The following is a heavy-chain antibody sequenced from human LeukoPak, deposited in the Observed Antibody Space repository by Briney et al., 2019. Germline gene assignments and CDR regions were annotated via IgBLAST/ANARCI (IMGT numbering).Heavy chain of an antibody. J-gene: IGHJ4*02. CDR3: ARDRGKYPEGYFDY. CDR2: IIPIFGIA. V-gene: IGHV1-69*04. D-gene: IGHD2-2*02. Sequence: ASVKVSCKASGGTFSSYAISWVRQAPGQGLEWMGRIIPIFGIANHAQKFQGRVTITADKSTSTAYMELSSLRSEDTAVYYCARDRGKYPEGYFDYWGQGTLVTVSS. CDR1: GGTFSSYA.